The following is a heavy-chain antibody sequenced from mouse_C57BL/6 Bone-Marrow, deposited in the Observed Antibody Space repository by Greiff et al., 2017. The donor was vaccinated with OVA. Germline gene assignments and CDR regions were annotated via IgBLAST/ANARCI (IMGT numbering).Heavy chain of an antibody. CDR1: GYTFTSYW. V-gene: IGHV1-74*01. D-gene: IGHD1-1*01. J-gene: IGHJ2*01. Sequence: QVHVKQSGAELVKPGASVKVSCKASGYTFTSYWMHWVKQRPGQGLEWIGRIHPSDSDTNYNQNFKGKATLTVDRSSSTAYMQLSSLTSEDSALYYCARSDTTVVGYWGQGTTLTVSS. CDR2: IHPSDSDT. CDR3: ARSDTTVVGY.